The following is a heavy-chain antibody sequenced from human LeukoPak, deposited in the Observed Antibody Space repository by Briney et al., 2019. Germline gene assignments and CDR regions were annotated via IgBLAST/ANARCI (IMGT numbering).Heavy chain of an antibody. J-gene: IGHJ4*02. CDR1: GGSISSYY. V-gene: IGHV4-4*07. CDR3: ARWYSSGWYVTGFDY. CDR2: IYTSGST. Sequence: PSETLSLTCTVSGGSISSYYWSWIRQPAGKGLEWIGRIYTSGSTNYNPSLKSRVTISVDTSKNQFSLKLSSVTAADTAVYYCARWYSSGWYVTGFDYWGQGTLVTVSS. D-gene: IGHD6-19*01.